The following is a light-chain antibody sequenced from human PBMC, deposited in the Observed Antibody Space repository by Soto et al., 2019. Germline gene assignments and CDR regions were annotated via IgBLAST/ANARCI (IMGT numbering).Light chain of an antibody. J-gene: IGKJ2*01. CDR2: GAS. V-gene: IGKV3-20*01. Sequence: EIVLPQPPGTLSLSPGERATLSCRASQSVSSSYLAWYQQKPGQAPRLLIYGASSRATGIPDRFSGSGSGTDFTLTISRLEPEDFAVYYCQQYGSSPYTFGQGTKVDIK. CDR3: QQYGSSPYT. CDR1: QSVSSSY.